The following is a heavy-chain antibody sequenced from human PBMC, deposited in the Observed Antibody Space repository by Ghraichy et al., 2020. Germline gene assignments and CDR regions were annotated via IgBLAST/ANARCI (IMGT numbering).Heavy chain of an antibody. CDR2: ISIGGVTI. CDR3: TSDGVGVIPGDVFDI. V-gene: IGHV3-48*01. J-gene: IGHJ3*02. Sequence: GGSLRLSCAASGFTFSIHSLHWVRQAPGKGLEWISYISIGGVTIYYADSVKGRFTISRDDAKNSVYLQMNSLSAEDTALYYCTSDGVGVIPGDVFDIWGQGTLVTASS. D-gene: IGHD3-3*01. CDR1: GFTFSIHS.